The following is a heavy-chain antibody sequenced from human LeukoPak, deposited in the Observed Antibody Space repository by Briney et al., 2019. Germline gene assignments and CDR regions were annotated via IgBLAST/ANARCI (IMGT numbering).Heavy chain of an antibody. Sequence: GGSLRLSCAASGFTFSSYSMTWVHQAPGKGLEWVSYISSSSSTIYYADSVKGRFNISRDNAKNSLYLQMNSLRAEDTAVYYCARVRAVAATGGFDYWGQGTLVTVSS. CDR1: GFTFSSYS. D-gene: IGHD6-19*01. CDR2: ISSSSSTI. V-gene: IGHV3-48*01. CDR3: ARVRAVAATGGFDY. J-gene: IGHJ4*02.